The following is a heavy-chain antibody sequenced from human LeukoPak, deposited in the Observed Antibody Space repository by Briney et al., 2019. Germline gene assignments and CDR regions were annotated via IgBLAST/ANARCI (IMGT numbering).Heavy chain of an antibody. V-gene: IGHV5-51*01. CDR2: IYPDDSDT. CDR1: GYKFISHW. CDR3: ARLGIAAAGNSIGDY. D-gene: IGHD6-13*01. Sequence: GESLKISCQASGYKFISHWIGWVRQMPGKGLEWMGIIYPDDSDTRYSPSFQGQVTISADKSISTAYLQWSSLKASDTAMYYCARLGIAAAGNSIGDYWGQGTLVTVSS. J-gene: IGHJ4*02.